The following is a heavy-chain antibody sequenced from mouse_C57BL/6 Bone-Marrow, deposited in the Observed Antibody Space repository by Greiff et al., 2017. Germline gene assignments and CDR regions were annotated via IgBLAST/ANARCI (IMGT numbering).Heavy chain of an antibody. Sequence: QVQLQQPGAELVKPGASVKMSCKASGYTFTSYWITWVKQRPGQGLEWIGDIYPGSGSTNYNEKFKSKATLTVDTSSSTAYMQRSSLTSEDSAVYYCARAGPDYYGSSYAMDYWGQGTSVTVSS. CDR2: IYPGSGST. CDR3: ARAGPDYYGSSYAMDY. V-gene: IGHV1-55*01. J-gene: IGHJ4*01. D-gene: IGHD1-1*01. CDR1: GYTFTSYW.